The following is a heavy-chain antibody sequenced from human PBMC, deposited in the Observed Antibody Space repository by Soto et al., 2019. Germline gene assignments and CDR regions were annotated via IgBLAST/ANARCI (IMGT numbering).Heavy chain of an antibody. V-gene: IGHV1-2*02. J-gene: IGHJ3*02. CDR1: GHTFTGYY. Sequence: QGQLVQSGAEVKEPGASVKVSCKASGHTFTGYYMHWVRQAPGQGLEWMGWINPNSGGTNYAQTFPGTGNMTRDTSISTAYMELRRLRSDDTAVYSCARDGEGIAVPGNSFDIWGQGTMVTVSS. CDR3: ARDGEGIAVPGNSFDI. CDR2: INPNSGGT. D-gene: IGHD6-19*01.